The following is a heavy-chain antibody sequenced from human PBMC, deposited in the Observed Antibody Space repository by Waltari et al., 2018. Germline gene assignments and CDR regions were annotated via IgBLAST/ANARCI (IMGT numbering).Heavy chain of an antibody. Sequence: EVQLLESGGGLVQPGGSLRLSCAASGFTFSRYAMSWVRQGPGKGLEWVSAISGSGGITYDADSVKGRFTISRDNTKNTLYLQMNSLRAEDTAVYYCAKDVLSRHGMADYWGQGTLVTVSS. V-gene: IGHV3-23*01. J-gene: IGHJ4*02. CDR3: AKDVLSRHGMADY. CDR1: GFTFSRYA. D-gene: IGHD1-20*01. CDR2: ISGSGGIT.